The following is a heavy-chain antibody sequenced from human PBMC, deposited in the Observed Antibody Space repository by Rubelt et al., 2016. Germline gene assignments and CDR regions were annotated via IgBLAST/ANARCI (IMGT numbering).Heavy chain of an antibody. CDR3: ARGWPIVGTTALDY. Sequence: GLTFRSSAMHWVRQAPDKGLVRLAVISYDGSNKYYADSVKGRFTISRANSKNTLYLQMNSLSAEDTAVYYCARGWPIVGTTALDYWGQGTLVTVSS. CDR1: GLTFRSSA. J-gene: IGHJ4*02. V-gene: IGHV3-30*04. D-gene: IGHD1-26*01. CDR2: ISYDGSNK.